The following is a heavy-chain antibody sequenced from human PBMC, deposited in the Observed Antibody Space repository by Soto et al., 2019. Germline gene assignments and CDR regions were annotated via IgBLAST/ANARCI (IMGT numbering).Heavy chain of an antibody. CDR2: ISYDGSNK. Sequence: PGGSLRLSCAASGFTFSSYGMHWVRQAPGKGLEWVAVISYDGSNKYYADSVKGRFTISRDNSKNTLYLQMNSLRAEDTAVYYCAKDLWISDSYYYYYMDVWGKGTTVTVS. J-gene: IGHJ6*03. CDR1: GFTFSSYG. CDR3: AKDLWISDSYYYYYMDV. D-gene: IGHD5-12*01. V-gene: IGHV3-30*18.